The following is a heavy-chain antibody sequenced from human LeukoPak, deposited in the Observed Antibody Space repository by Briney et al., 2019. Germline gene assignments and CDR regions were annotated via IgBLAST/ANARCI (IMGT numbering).Heavy chain of an antibody. J-gene: IGHJ4*02. CDR2: IWDDGSNK. D-gene: IGHD4-23*01. Sequence: GGSLRLSCAASGFTFSSYGRHGVRQAPGKGLEWVAVIWDDGSNKYYADSVKGRFTISRDNSKNTLYLQMNSLRAEDTAVHYCARGHPGKHYGGNSPFHSWGQGTLVTVSS. CDR3: ARGHPGKHYGGNSPFHS. V-gene: IGHV3-33*01. CDR1: GFTFSSYG.